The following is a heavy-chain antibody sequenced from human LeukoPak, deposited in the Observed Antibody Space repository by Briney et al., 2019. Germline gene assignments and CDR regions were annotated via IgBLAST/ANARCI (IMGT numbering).Heavy chain of an antibody. CDR3: ARRGFSSSWYAR. CDR1: GGSFSGYY. CDR2: INHSGST. D-gene: IGHD6-13*01. J-gene: IGHJ4*02. Sequence: SETLSLTCAVYGGSFSGYYWSWIRQPPGKGLEWIGEINHSGSTNYNPSLKSRVTISVDTSKNQFSLKLSSVTAADTAVYYCARRGFSSSWYARWGQGTLVTVSS. V-gene: IGHV4-34*01.